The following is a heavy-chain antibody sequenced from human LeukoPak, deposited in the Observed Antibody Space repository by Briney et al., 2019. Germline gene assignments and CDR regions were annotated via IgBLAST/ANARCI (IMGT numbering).Heavy chain of an antibody. D-gene: IGHD2-2*01. Sequence: SETLSLTCTVSGGSISGYYWSWIRQPPGKGLEWIGYIYYSGSTNYNPSLKSRVTISVDTSKNQFSLKLSSVTAADTAVYYCAIWRGLGYCSSTSCFRFDPWGQGTLVTVSS. CDR1: GGSISGYY. CDR3: AIWRGLGYCSSTSCFRFDP. V-gene: IGHV4-59*01. J-gene: IGHJ5*02. CDR2: IYYSGST.